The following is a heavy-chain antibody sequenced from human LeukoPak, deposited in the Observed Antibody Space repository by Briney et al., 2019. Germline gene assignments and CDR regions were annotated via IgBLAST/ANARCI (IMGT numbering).Heavy chain of an antibody. CDR1: GGSISSGSYY. Sequence: SETLSLTCTVSGGSISSGSYYWSWIRQPPGKGLEWIGYIYYSGSTNYNPSLKSRVTISVDTSKNQFSLKLSSVTAADTAVYYCAREDDYGDSGWAFDIWGQGTMVTVSS. J-gene: IGHJ3*02. D-gene: IGHD4-17*01. V-gene: IGHV4-61*01. CDR3: AREDDYGDSGWAFDI. CDR2: IYYSGST.